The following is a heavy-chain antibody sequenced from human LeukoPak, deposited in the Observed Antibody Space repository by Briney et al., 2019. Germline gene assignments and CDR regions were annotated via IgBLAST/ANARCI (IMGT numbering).Heavy chain of an antibody. V-gene: IGHV1-69*04. Sequence: SVKVSCKASGGTFSSYAISWVRQAPGQGLEWMGRIIPILGIANYAQKFQGRVTITADKSTGTAYMELSSLRSEDTAVYYCARGGESSGWYNWFDPWGQGTLVTVSS. CDR1: GGTFSSYA. CDR2: IIPILGIA. D-gene: IGHD6-19*01. J-gene: IGHJ5*02. CDR3: ARGGESSGWYNWFDP.